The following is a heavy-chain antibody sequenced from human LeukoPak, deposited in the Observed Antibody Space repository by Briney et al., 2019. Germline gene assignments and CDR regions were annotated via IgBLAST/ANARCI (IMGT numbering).Heavy chain of an antibody. D-gene: IGHD5-12*01. V-gene: IGHV1-18*01. CDR2: VSAYNGNT. J-gene: IGHJ4*02. Sequence: ASVKVSCKASGYTFTTYGITWVRQAPGQGLEWLGWVSAYNGNTNYAQKFQGRVTLTTDTSASTAYMELRSLRSDDTALYYCAGDHLDIVPTIYSYWGQGTLVTVSS. CDR1: GYTFTTYG. CDR3: AGDHLDIVPTIYSY.